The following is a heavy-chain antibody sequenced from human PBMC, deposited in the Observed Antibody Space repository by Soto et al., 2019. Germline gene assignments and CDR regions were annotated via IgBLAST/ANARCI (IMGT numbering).Heavy chain of an antibody. V-gene: IGHV4-34*01. J-gene: IGHJ6*02. CDR3: ARTKTATGLYYYGMDV. Sequence: SETLSLTXAVYGGSFSGYYWSWIRQPPGKGLEWIGEINHSGSTNYNPSLKSRVTISVDTSKNQFSLKLSSVTAADTAVYYCARTKTATGLYYYGMDVWGQGTTVTVSS. CDR1: GGSFSGYY. CDR2: INHSGST. D-gene: IGHD2-21*02.